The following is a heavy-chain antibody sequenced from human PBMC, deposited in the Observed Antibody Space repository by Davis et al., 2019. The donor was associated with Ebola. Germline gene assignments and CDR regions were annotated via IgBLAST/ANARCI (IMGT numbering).Heavy chain of an antibody. D-gene: IGHD1-26*01. CDR2: MNPNSGNP. J-gene: IGHJ5*02. CDR3: AREGGSYYGNWFDP. V-gene: IGHV1-8*01. CDR1: GYTFTSYD. Sequence: ASVKVSCKASGYTFTSYDINWVRQATGQGLEWMGWMNPNSGNPGYAQKFHGRVTMTRNTSISPAYMELSSLRSGDTAVYYCAREGGSYYGNWFDPWGQGTLVTVSS.